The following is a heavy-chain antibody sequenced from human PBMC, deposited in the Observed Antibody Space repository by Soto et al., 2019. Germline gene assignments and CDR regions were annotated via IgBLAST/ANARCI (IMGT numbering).Heavy chain of an antibody. CDR2: IYYSGST. CDR1: GGSISSGGYY. CDR3: ARNSSYYYDSSGYYVFDY. J-gene: IGHJ4*02. V-gene: IGHV4-31*03. Sequence: SETLSLTCTVSGGSISSGGYYWSWIRQHPGKGLEWIGYIYYSGSTYYNPSLKSRVTISVDTSKNQFSLKLSSVTAADTAVYYCARNSSYYYDSSGYYVFDYWGQGTLVTVSS. D-gene: IGHD3-22*01.